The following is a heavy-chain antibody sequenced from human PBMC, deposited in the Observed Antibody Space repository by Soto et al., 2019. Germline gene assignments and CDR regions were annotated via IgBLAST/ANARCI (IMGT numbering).Heavy chain of an antibody. CDR1: GFTFSRYG. D-gene: IGHD2-21*02. Sequence: QVQLVESGGGVVQPGRSLKLSCAASGFTFSRYGMHWVRQAPGKGLEWVAVIFYDGSRKEYAASLKGRFTISRDNSKNTLYLQMNSLRAEDTVVYYCVREESDHEGNWFDPWGQGTLVTVSS. CDR3: VREESDHEGNWFDP. J-gene: IGHJ5*02. V-gene: IGHV3-33*01. CDR2: IFYDGSRK.